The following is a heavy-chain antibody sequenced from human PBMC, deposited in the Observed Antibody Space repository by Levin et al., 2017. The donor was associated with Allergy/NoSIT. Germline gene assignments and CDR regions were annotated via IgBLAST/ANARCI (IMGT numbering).Heavy chain of an antibody. V-gene: IGHV1-18*01. D-gene: IGHD3/OR15-3a*01. Sequence: GASVKVSCKASGYTFTTYGISWVRQAPGQGLEYMGWISAYNGDTNYVQMLQGRVTLTTDTSTSTAYMEPRSLRSDDTAVYYCARKGTGQAFDIWGQGTMVIVSS. CDR3: ARKGTGQAFDI. CDR1: GYTFTTYG. J-gene: IGHJ3*02. CDR2: ISAYNGDT.